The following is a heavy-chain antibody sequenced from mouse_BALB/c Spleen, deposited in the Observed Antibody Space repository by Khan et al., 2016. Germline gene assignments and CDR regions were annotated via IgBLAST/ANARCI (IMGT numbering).Heavy chain of an antibody. Sequence: EVQLQESGPGLMKPSQSLSLTCTVTGYSITSDYAWNWIRQFPGNKLEWMGYIIYSGSTTYTPSLKSRISITRDTSKNQFFLQLNSVTIEDTATXYCASDGPNYAMDYLGQGTSVTVSS. CDR3: ASDGPNYAMDY. V-gene: IGHV3-2*02. D-gene: IGHD2-3*01. CDR1: GYSITSDYA. CDR2: IIYSGST. J-gene: IGHJ4*01.